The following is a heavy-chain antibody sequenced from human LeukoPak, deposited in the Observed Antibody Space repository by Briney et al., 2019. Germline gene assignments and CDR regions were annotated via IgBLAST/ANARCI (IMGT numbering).Heavy chain of an antibody. D-gene: IGHD1-26*01. J-gene: IGHJ6*02. CDR3: ARMKVGAYYYYGMDV. V-gene: IGHV4-59*08. CDR2: IYYSGST. Sequence: PSETLSLTCTVSGGSISSYYWSWIRQPPGKGLERIGYIYYSGSTNFNPSLKSRVTISVDTSKNQFSLKLSSVTAADTAVYYCARMKVGAYYYYGMDVWGQGTTVTVSS. CDR1: GGSISSYY.